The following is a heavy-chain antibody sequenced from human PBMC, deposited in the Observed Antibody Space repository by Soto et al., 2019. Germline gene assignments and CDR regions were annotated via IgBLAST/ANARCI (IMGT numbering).Heavy chain of an antibody. Sequence: QVQLVQSGAEVKKPGSSVRVSCRTSGGTFSNYAISWVRQAPGQGLEWMGGIMPILGTTSYAQRFQGRVTSSADETTRTAYMDLSSLRSEDTAAYYCARSLGGFQCSGGSCHTRVVHGMDVWGQGTTVTVSS. CDR3: ARSLGGFQCSGGSCHTRVVHGMDV. J-gene: IGHJ6*02. CDR2: IMPILGTT. CDR1: GGTFSNYA. V-gene: IGHV1-69*11. D-gene: IGHD2-15*01.